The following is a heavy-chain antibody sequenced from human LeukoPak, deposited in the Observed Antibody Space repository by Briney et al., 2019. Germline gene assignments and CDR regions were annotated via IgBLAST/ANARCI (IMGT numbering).Heavy chain of an antibody. V-gene: IGHV3-23*01. CDR3: AKAGALAVAGNFDY. J-gene: IGHJ4*02. CDR2: ISGSGGST. Sequence: GASLRLSCAASGFTFSSYAMSWVRQAPGKGLEWVSAISGSGGSTYYADSVKGRFTISRDNSKNTLYLQMNSLRAEDTAVYYCAKAGALAVAGNFDYWGQGTLVTVSS. CDR1: GFTFSSYA. D-gene: IGHD6-19*01.